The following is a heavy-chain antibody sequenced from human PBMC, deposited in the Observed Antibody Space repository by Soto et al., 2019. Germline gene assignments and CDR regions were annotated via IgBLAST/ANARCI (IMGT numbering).Heavy chain of an antibody. Sequence: ASVKVSCKASGYTFTSYGISWVRQAPGQGLEWMGWISAYNGNTNYAQKLQGRVTMTTDTSTSTAYMELRSLRSDDTAVYYCARAGFALRPPQVIDYWGQGTLVTVSS. J-gene: IGHJ4*02. CDR1: GYTFTSYG. D-gene: IGHD6-6*01. CDR3: ARAGFALRPPQVIDY. CDR2: ISAYNGNT. V-gene: IGHV1-18*04.